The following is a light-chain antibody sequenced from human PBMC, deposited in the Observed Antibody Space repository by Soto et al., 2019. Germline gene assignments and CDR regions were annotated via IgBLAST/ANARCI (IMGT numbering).Light chain of an antibody. J-gene: IGLJ2*01. CDR3: WAYSPTSTFV. CDR2: EGT. V-gene: IGLV2-23*03. Sequence: QSALTQPASVSGSPGQSITISCTGTSSDVGSYNLVSWYQQHPGKAPKLMIYEGTKRPSGVSNRFSGSKSGNTASLTISGLQAEDEADYYCWAYSPTSTFVLGGGTQLTVL. CDR1: SSDVGSYNL.